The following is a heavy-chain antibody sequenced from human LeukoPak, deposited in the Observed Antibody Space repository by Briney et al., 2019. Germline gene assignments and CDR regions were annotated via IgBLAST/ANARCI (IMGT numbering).Heavy chain of an antibody. CDR2: IYTSGST. V-gene: IGHV4-61*02. CDR1: GGSISSGSYY. J-gene: IGHJ4*02. Sequence: SETLSLTCTVSGGSISSGSYYWSWIRQPAGKGLEWIGRIYTSGSTNYNPSLKSRVTISVDTSKNQFSLKLSSVTAADTAVYYRARGYALGPYYFDYWGQGTLVTVSS. D-gene: IGHD5-12*01. CDR3: ARGYALGPYYFDY.